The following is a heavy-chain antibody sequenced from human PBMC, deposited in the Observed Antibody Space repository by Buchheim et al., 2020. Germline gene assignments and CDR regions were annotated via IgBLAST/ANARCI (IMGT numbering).Heavy chain of an antibody. CDR3: ARGTRIAVAGLYYFDY. CDR2: IYYSGST. CDR1: GGSISSGGYY. J-gene: IGHJ4*02. V-gene: IGHV4-31*03. D-gene: IGHD6-19*01. Sequence: QVQLQESGPGLVKPSQTLSLTCTVSGGSISSGGYYWSWIRQHPGKGLAWIGYIYYSGSTYSNPFLKSRVTISVDTSKNQFSLKLSSVTAADTAVYYCARGTRIAVAGLYYFDYWGQGTL.